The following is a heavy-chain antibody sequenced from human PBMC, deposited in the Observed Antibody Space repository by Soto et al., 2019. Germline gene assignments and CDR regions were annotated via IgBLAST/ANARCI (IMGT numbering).Heavy chain of an antibody. J-gene: IGHJ3*02. CDR2: IIPILGIA. CDR1: GGTLSRYS. Sequence: QVQLVQSGAEVKKPGSSVKVSCKASGGTLSRYSISWMRQAPGQGLEWMGRIIPILGIANYAQKFQGRVTINADKSTSTVNTELSSLTSDASAVYYCARGQSVALDSWGHGTMVIASS. CDR3: ARGQSVALDS. V-gene: IGHV1-69*02.